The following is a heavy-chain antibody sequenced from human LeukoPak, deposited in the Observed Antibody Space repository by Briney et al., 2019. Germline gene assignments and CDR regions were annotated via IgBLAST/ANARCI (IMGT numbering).Heavy chain of an antibody. CDR3: AGESHVGDSSGYIDY. Sequence: SETLSLTCTVSGYSISSGYFWGWIRQSPGKGLEWIGSIYHSGSTYYNPSLKSRVTISVDTSKNQFSLKLSSVTAADTAVYYCAGESHVGDSSGYIDYWGQGTLVTVSS. D-gene: IGHD3-22*01. J-gene: IGHJ4*02. CDR1: GYSISSGYF. V-gene: IGHV4-38-2*02. CDR2: IYHSGST.